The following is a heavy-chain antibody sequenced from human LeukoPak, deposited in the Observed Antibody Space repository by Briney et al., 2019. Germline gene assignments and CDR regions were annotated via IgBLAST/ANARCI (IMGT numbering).Heavy chain of an antibody. D-gene: IGHD1-26*01. Sequence: ASVKVSCKASGGTFSSYAITWVRQAPGQGLEWMGGIIPIFGTANYAQKFQGRVTITADESTSTAYMELSSLRSEDTAVYYCARKPGLSAYYNQLDYWGQGTLVTVS. CDR2: IIPIFGTA. V-gene: IGHV1-69*13. J-gene: IGHJ4*02. CDR1: GGTFSSYA. CDR3: ARKPGLSAYYNQLDY.